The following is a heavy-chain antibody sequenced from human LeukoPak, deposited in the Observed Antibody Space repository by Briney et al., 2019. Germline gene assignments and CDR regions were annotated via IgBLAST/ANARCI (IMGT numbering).Heavy chain of an antibody. J-gene: IGHJ3*02. V-gene: IGHV4-4*07. CDR3: ARENMGYYYDSSPRAYAFDI. D-gene: IGHD3-22*01. CDR2: IYTSGST. Sequence: SETLSLTCTVSGGSISSYYWSWIRQPAGKGLEWIGRIYTSGSTNYNPSLKSRVTMSVDASKNQFSLKLSSVTAADTAVYYCARENMGYYYDSSPRAYAFDIWGQGTMVTVSS. CDR1: GGSISSYY.